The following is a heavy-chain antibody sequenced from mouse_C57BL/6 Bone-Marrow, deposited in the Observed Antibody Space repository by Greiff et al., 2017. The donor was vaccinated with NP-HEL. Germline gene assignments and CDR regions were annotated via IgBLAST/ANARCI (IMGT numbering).Heavy chain of an antibody. CDR2: IDPENGDT. CDR3: TLDSSGLYYYAMDY. J-gene: IGHJ4*01. CDR1: GFNIKDDY. V-gene: IGHV14-4*01. D-gene: IGHD3-2*02. Sequence: VQLKQSGAGLVRPGASVKLSCTASGFNIKDDYMHWVKQRPEQGLEWIGWIDPENGDTEYASKFQGKATITADTSSNTAYLQLSSLTSEDTAVYYCTLDSSGLYYYAMDYWGQGTSVTVSS.